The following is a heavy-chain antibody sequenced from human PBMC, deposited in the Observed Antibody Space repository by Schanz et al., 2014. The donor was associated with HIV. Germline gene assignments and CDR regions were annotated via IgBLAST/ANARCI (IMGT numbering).Heavy chain of an antibody. V-gene: IGHV3-9*01. CDR3: AQEEVPNDC. CDR1: GFIFDDCA. J-gene: IGHJ4*02. CDR2: ISWSGKNR. Sequence: EVQLVESGGGLVQPGRSLRLSCEASGFIFDDCAMHWVRLAPGKGLEWVSGISWSGKNRGYADSVRGRFTISRDNSKNTVYLHMSSLRVEDTAVYYCAQEEVPNDCWGQGTLVTVSS.